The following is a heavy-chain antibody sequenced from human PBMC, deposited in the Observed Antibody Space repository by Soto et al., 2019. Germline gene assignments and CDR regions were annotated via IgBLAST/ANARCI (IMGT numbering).Heavy chain of an antibody. D-gene: IGHD1-1*01. Sequence: QLQLQESGPGLVKPSETLSLTCSVSGDSISSDSRYWAWIRQPTGKGLEWIAGLSYSVSGYNGRPSYNPCLKSRVTTSRDMSKTQFSLNLRSVIAADTAVFYCARQIPGAPPFADNWGQGILVTVSS. CDR2: LSYSVSGYNGRP. J-gene: IGHJ4*02. CDR3: ARQIPGAPPFADN. V-gene: IGHV4-39*01. CDR1: GDSISSDSRY.